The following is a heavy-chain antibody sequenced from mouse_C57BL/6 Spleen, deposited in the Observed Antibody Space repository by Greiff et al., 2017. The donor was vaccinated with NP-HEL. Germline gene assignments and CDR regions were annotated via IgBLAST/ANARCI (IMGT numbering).Heavy chain of an antibody. Sequence: EVQLQQSVAELVRPGASVKLSCTASGFNIKNTYMHWVKQRPEQGLEWIGRNSPPTRNTSYAPKFQGKATITADTSSNTAYLQLSSLTSEDTAIYYCARGYYDSYYFDYWGQGTTLTVSS. CDR3: ARGYYDSYYFDY. CDR2: NSPPTRNT. D-gene: IGHD2-4*01. V-gene: IGHV14-3*01. J-gene: IGHJ2*01. CDR1: GFNIKNTY.